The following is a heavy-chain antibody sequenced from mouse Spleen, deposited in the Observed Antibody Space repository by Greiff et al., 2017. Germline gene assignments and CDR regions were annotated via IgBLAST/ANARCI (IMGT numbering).Heavy chain of an antibody. CDR3: AREIDVRGYFDY. J-gene: IGHJ2*01. CDR2: ISDGGSYT. CDR1: GLTFSSYA. V-gene: IGHV5-4*03. Sequence: EVMLVESGGGLGKCGGVLKLSCAASGLTFSSYAMSWVRQTPEKRLEWVATISDGGSYTYYPDNVKGRFTISRDNAKNNLYLQMSHLKSEDTAMYYCAREIDVRGYFDYWGQGTTLTVSS.